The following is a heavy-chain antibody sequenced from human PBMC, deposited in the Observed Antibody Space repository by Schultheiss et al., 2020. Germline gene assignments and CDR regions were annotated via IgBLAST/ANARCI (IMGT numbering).Heavy chain of an antibody. CDR3: ARKPVYSGSYYYFDY. CDR1: GGSISSYY. V-gene: IGHV4-59*04. D-gene: IGHD1-26*01. CDR2: IYHSGIT. Sequence: SETLSLTCTVSGGSISSYYWSWIRQPPGKGLEWIGYIYHSGITYYNPSLKSLVTISVDTSKNQFSLRLTSVTAADTAVYYCARKPVYSGSYYYFDYWGQGALVTVSS. J-gene: IGHJ4*02.